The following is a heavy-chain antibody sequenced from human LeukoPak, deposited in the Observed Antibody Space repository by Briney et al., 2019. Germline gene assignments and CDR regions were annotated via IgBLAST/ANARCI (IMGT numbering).Heavy chain of an antibody. V-gene: IGHV3-23*01. CDR1: EFTFSSYS. J-gene: IGHJ4*02. Sequence: GGSLRLSCVASEFTFSSYSMNWVRQAPGKGLEWVSGTSGSGGSTYYADFVKGRFTISRDNSKNTLYLQMNSLRAEDTAVYYCAKVSTYYYDGSGYSHFDYWGQGTLVTVSS. CDR2: TSGSGGST. D-gene: IGHD3-22*01. CDR3: AKVSTYYYDGSGYSHFDY.